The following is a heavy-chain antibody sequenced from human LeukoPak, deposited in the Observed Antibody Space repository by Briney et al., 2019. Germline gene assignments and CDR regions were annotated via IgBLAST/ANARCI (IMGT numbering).Heavy chain of an antibody. CDR2: ISYDGSNK. CDR1: GFTFSSYA. Sequence: PGGSLRLSCAASGFTFSSYAMHWVRQAPGKGLEWVAVISYDGSNKYYADSVKGRFTISRDNSKNTLYLQMNSLRAGDTAVYYCAKGFRYYDSSGYPHWGQGTLVTVSS. CDR3: AKGFRYYDSSGYPH. J-gene: IGHJ4*02. D-gene: IGHD3-22*01. V-gene: IGHV3-30-3*01.